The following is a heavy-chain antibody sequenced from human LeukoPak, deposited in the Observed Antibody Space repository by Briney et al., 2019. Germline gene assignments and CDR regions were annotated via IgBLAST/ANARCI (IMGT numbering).Heavy chain of an antibody. CDR2: IYRSGST. CDR1: GYSISSGYY. Sequence: PSETLSLTCTVSGYSISSGYYWGWIRQPPGKGLELIGSIYRSGSTYYNPSLKSRITISVDTSKNQFSLNLSSVTAADTAVYFCARGAPSIAVAGHPRGYYYYMDVWGKGTTVTVSS. D-gene: IGHD6-19*01. V-gene: IGHV4-38-2*02. CDR3: ARGAPSIAVAGHPRGYYYYMDV. J-gene: IGHJ6*03.